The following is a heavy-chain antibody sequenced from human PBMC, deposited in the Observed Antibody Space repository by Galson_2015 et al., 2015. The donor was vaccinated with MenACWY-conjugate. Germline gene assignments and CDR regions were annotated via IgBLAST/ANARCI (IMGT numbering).Heavy chain of an antibody. Sequence: SLRLACAGSDVTFEDYGMHWVRQAPGKGLEWVSGVSWNNFTIAYADSVKGRFTVSRDNAQNSRYLEMISLREEDTASYYRVKETGGSDFYMGPRAFDMWGRGTLVIVSS. J-gene: IGHJ3*02. CDR2: VSWNNFTI. CDR1: DVTFEDYG. V-gene: IGHV3-9*01. CDR3: VKETGGSDFYMGPRAFDM. D-gene: IGHD2-21*02.